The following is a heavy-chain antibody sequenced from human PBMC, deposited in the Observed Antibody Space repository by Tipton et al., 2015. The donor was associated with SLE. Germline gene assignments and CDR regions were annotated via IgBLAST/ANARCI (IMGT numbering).Heavy chain of an antibody. D-gene: IGHD3-22*01. CDR2: IYYSGST. CDR1: GGSISSSSYY. CDR3: ARDEYRYDTTGYHLLGHFDF. Sequence: TLSLTCTVSGGSISSSSYYWSWIRQPPGKGLEWIGYIYYSGSTNYNPSLKSRVTISVDTSKNQFSLNLSSVTAADTAVYYCARDEYRYDTTGYHLLGHFDFWGQGTLVTVSS. J-gene: IGHJ4*02. V-gene: IGHV4-61*05.